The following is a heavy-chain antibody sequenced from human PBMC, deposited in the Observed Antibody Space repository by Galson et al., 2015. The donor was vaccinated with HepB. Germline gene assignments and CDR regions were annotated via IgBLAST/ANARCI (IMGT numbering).Heavy chain of an antibody. J-gene: IGHJ5*02. CDR2: IIPIFGTA. CDR1: GGTFSSYA. Sequence: SVKVSCKASGGTFSSYAISWVRQAPGQGLEWMGGIIPIFGTANYAQKFQGRVTITAGESTSTAYMELSSLRSEDTAVYYCARDPHGSWLSLGNWFDPWGQGTLVTVSS. D-gene: IGHD5-12*01. V-gene: IGHV1-69*13. CDR3: ARDPHGSWLSLGNWFDP.